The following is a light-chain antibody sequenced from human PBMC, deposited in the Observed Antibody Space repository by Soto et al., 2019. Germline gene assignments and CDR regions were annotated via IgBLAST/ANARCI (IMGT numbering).Light chain of an antibody. CDR3: AAWDAGVSGPA. Sequence: QSVLTQPPSASGTPGQRVTISCSGSSSNIGSKYVYWYQQLPGTAPKLLMYRNNQRPSGVPDRFSGSKSGTSASLAISGRRSEDEADYYCAAWDAGVSGPAFGGGTQLTVL. V-gene: IGLV1-47*01. J-gene: IGLJ2*01. CDR2: RNN. CDR1: SSNIGSKY.